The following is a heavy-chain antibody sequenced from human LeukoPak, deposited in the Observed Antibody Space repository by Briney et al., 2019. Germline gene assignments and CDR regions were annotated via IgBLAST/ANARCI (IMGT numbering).Heavy chain of an antibody. Sequence: TGGSLRLSCAASGFTVSSNYMSWVRQAPGKGLEWVSVIYSGGSTYYADSVKGRFTISRDNSKNTLYLQMNSLRAEDTAVYYCAKDIAVAGRGGYLDYWGQGTLVTVSS. J-gene: IGHJ4*02. CDR1: GFTVSSNY. CDR2: IYSGGST. V-gene: IGHV3-53*01. CDR3: AKDIAVAGRGGYLDY. D-gene: IGHD6-19*01.